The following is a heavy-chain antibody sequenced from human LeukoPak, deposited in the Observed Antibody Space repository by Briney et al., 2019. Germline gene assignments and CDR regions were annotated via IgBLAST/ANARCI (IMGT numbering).Heavy chain of an antibody. CDR1: GGSISSDSYY. J-gene: IGHJ4*02. D-gene: IGHD6-19*01. CDR2: IYYSGST. Sequence: SETLSLTCTVSGGSISSDSYYWAWIRQPPGKGLEWIASIYYSGSTYYNPSLKSRVTISVDTSRNQYSLKLSSVTAADTAVYYCASLAVAGLSEGYWGQGTLVIVSS. CDR3: ASLAVAGLSEGY. V-gene: IGHV4-39*01.